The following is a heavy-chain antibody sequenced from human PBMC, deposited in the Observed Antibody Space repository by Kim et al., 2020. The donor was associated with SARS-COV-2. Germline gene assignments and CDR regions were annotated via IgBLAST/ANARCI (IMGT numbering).Heavy chain of an antibody. V-gene: IGHV4-39*01. D-gene: IGHD3-22*01. CDR3: ARLVPMIDMYYFDY. J-gene: IGHJ4*02. Sequence: NPSLKSQVTIYVDTSKNQFSLKLSSVTAADTAVYYCARLVPMIDMYYFDYWGQGTLVTVSS.